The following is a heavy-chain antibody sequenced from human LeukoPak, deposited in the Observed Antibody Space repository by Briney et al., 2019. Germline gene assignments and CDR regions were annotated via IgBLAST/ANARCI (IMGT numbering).Heavy chain of an antibody. CDR1: GYTFTGYY. CDR3: ARRAHYYGSSIDY. D-gene: IGHD3-10*01. V-gene: IGHV1-2*02. Sequence: ASVKVSCKASGYTFTGYYMHWVRQAPGQGLEWMGWINPNSGGTNYAQKFQGRVTMTRDTSISTAYMELSRLRSDDTAVYYCARRAHYYGSSIDYWGQGTLVTVSS. J-gene: IGHJ4*02. CDR2: INPNSGGT.